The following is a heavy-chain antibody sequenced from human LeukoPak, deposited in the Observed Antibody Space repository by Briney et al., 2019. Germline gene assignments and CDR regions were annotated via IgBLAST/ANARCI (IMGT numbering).Heavy chain of an antibody. D-gene: IGHD5-18*01. Sequence: PGGSLRLSCAASGFTFSNYEMNWVRQAPGKGLEWVSYISGSGSTIYYADSVKGRFTISRDNAKDSLYLRMNSLRAEDTAVYYCARVRSGYSHENYFDYWGQGTLVTVSS. J-gene: IGHJ4*02. CDR1: GFTFSNYE. CDR3: ARVRSGYSHENYFDY. V-gene: IGHV3-48*03. CDR2: ISGSGSTI.